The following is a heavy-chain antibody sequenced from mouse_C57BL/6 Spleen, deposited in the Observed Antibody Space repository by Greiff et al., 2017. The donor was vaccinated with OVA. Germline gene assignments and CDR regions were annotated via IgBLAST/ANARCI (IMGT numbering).Heavy chain of an antibody. Sequence: EVKLEESGGGLVQPGGSMKLSCVASGFTFSNYWMNWVRQSPEKGLEWVAQIRLKSDNYATHYAESVKGRFTISRDDSKSSVYLQMNNLRAEDTGIYYCTKGDGYYSYAMDYWGQGTSVTVSS. J-gene: IGHJ4*01. D-gene: IGHD2-3*01. CDR1: GFTFSNYW. CDR2: IRLKSDNYAT. CDR3: TKGDGYYSYAMDY. V-gene: IGHV6-3*01.